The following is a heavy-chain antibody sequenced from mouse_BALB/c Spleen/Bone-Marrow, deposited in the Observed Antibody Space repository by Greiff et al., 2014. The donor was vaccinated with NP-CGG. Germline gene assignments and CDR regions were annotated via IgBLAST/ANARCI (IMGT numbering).Heavy chain of an antibody. J-gene: IGHJ1*01. CDR2: ISSGSSTI. V-gene: IGHV5-17*02. CDR1: GFTFSSFG. CDR3: ARSWEYFDV. Sequence: DVKLVESGGGLVQPGGSRKLSCAASGFTFSSFGMHWVRQAPEKGLEWVAYISSGSSTIYYADTVKGRFTISRDNPKNTLFLQMTSLRPEDTAMYYCARSWEYFDVWGAGTTVTVSS. D-gene: IGHD4-1*01.